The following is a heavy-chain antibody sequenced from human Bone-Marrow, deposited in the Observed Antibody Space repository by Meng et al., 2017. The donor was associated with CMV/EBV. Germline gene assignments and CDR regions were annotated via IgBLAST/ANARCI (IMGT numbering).Heavy chain of an antibody. CDR3: ARRYSSGWYYSYFDD. D-gene: IGHD6-19*01. CDR1: GYTFTGYY. J-gene: IGHJ4*02. V-gene: IGHV1-2*02. Sequence: ASVKVSCKASGYTFTGYYMHWVRQAPGQGLEWMGWINPNSGGTNYAQKFQGRVTMTRDTSISTAYMELSSLRSEDTAVYYCARRYSSGWYYSYFDDWGQGTRVTGSS. CDR2: INPNSGGT.